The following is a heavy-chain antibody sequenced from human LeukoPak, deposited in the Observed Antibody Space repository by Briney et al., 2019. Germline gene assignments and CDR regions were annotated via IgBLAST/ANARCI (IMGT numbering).Heavy chain of an antibody. CDR3: ARGDYVWGSYRPNNWFDP. CDR2: IYYSGST. J-gene: IGHJ5*02. Sequence: SETLSLTCTVSGGSISSYYWSWIRQPPGKGLEWIGYIYYSGSTNYNPSLKSRVTISVDTSKNQFSLKLSSVTAADTAVHYCARGDYVWGSYRPNNWFDPWGQGTLVTVSS. D-gene: IGHD3-16*02. CDR1: GGSISSYY. V-gene: IGHV4-59*01.